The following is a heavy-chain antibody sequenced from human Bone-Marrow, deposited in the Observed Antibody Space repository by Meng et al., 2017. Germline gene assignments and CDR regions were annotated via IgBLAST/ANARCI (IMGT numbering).Heavy chain of an antibody. CDR3: ARGPTTMAHDFDY. Sequence: QVQLQQWGAGLLKPSETLSLTCVVSGGSFSDYYWSWIRQPPGKGLEWIGEINHSGSTNYNPSLENRATISVDTSKNNLSLKLSSVTAADSAVSCCARGPTTMAHDFDYWGQGTLVTVSS. CDR1: GGSFSDYY. CDR2: INHSGST. D-gene: IGHD4-11*01. V-gene: IGHV4-34*01. J-gene: IGHJ4*02.